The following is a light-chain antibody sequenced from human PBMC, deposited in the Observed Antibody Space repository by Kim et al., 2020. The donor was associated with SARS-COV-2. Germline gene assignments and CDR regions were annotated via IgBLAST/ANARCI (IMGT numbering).Light chain of an antibody. V-gene: IGLV4-69*01. CDR1: SGHSSYD. CDR3: QTWGTGMRV. Sequence: QLVLTQSPSASASLGASVKLTCTLSSGHSSYDIAWHQQQPEKGPRYLMKVNSDGTHSKGDGIPDRFSGSSSGAERYLTISSLQSEDEADYYCQTWGTGMRVFGGGTKVTVL. CDR2: VNSDGTH. J-gene: IGLJ2*01.